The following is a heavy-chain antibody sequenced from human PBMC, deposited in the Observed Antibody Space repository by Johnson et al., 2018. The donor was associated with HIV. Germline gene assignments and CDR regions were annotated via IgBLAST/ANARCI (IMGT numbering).Heavy chain of an antibody. D-gene: IGHD3-9*01. CDR2: IYSGGNT. Sequence: VQLVESGGGLVQPGGSLRLSCAASGFTVSSNYMSWVRQAPGKGLEWVSIIYSGGNTYYADSVKGRFTISRDNSKNTLYLQMNSLRAEDTAIYYCARDRILTGYDAFDIWGQGTMVTVSS. J-gene: IGHJ3*02. CDR1: GFTVSSNY. V-gene: IGHV3-66*01. CDR3: ARDRILTGYDAFDI.